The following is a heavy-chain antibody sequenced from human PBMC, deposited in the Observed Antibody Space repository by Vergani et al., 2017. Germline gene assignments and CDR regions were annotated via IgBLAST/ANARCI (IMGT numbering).Heavy chain of an antibody. CDR3: AREDRGYGAARKPAPGY. Sequence: EVQLVESGGGLVQPGGSLRLSCAASGFPFSSYSMNWVRQAPGKGLEWVSSISSSISYIYYADSVKGRFTISRDNAKNSLYLQMNSLRAEDTAVYYCAREDRGYGAARKPAPGYWGQGTLVTVSS. CDR2: ISSSISYI. D-gene: IGHD6-6*01. V-gene: IGHV3-21*01. J-gene: IGHJ4*02. CDR1: GFPFSSYS.